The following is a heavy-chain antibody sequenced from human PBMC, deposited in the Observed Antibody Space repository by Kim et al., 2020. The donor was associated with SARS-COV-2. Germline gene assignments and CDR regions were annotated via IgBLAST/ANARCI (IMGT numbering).Heavy chain of an antibody. V-gene: IGHV3-23*01. Sequence: GGSLRLSCATSGFTFNNYAMSWVRQAPGKGLEWVSAITCNGANTYYPDSVKGRFTISRENSENTLYLQMNSLRAEDTALYYCVKYTAYDSGAFDVWGQGTTVT. CDR3: VKYTAYDSGAFDV. J-gene: IGHJ3*01. D-gene: IGHD5-12*01. CDR1: GFTFNNYA. CDR2: ITCNGANT.